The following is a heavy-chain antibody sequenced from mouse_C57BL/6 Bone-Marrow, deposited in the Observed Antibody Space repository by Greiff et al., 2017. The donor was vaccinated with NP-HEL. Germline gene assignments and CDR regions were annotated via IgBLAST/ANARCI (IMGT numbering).Heavy chain of an antibody. J-gene: IGHJ2*01. D-gene: IGHD3-2*02. CDR2: IHPNSGST. CDR1: GYTFTSYW. Sequence: QVQLQQSGAELVKPGASVKLSCKASGYTFTSYWMHWVKQRPGQGLEWIGMIHPNSGSTNYNEKFKSKTTLTVDKSTSTAYMQLSSLTYEDSAVYYCARYGGQLRQHGYWGQGTTLTVSS. CDR3: ARYGGQLRQHGY. V-gene: IGHV1-64*01.